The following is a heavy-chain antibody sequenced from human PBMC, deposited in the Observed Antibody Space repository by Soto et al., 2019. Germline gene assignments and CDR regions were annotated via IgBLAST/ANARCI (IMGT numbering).Heavy chain of an antibody. CDR1: GFTFSRYW. Sequence: EVQLVESGGGLVQPGGSLRLSCAASGFTFSRYWMTWVRQAPGKGLEWVANIKQDGSERYYVDSVKGRFTIARDNAKNSPYMQMNGLRAEDTELYYCEIFVVTEGPVYSMDVWGQGTSVTVSS. CDR3: EIFVVTEGPVYSMDV. V-gene: IGHV3-7*01. J-gene: IGHJ6*02. D-gene: IGHD2-21*02. CDR2: IKQDGSER.